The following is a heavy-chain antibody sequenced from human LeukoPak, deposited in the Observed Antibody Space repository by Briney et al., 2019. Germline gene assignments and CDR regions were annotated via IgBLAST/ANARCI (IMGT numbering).Heavy chain of an antibody. CDR3: ATGVYYFDN. D-gene: IGHD2-8*01. J-gene: IGHJ4*02. Sequence: GGSLRLSCAASGFIFNDYWMSWVRQAPNRGLEWVANINEVASEIYYLDSVKGRFTISRDNAKNSLYLQMNSLRAEDTAVYYCATGVYYFDNWGQGTLVTVSS. V-gene: IGHV3-7*01. CDR2: INEVASEI. CDR1: GFIFNDYW.